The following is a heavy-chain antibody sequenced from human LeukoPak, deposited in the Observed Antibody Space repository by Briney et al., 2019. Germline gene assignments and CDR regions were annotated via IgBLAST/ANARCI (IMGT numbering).Heavy chain of an antibody. CDR3: AKIEWFGEVFLESDYFDY. D-gene: IGHD3-10*01. Sequence: GGSLRLSCEASGFTFSKSWMSWVRQAPGMGLEWVANINERGSAPYYVDSVKGRFTISRDNTKNSLYLQMNSLRAEDTAVYYCAKIEWFGEVFLESDYFDYWGQGTLVTVSS. J-gene: IGHJ4*02. CDR1: GFTFSKSW. V-gene: IGHV3-7*03. CDR2: INERGSAP.